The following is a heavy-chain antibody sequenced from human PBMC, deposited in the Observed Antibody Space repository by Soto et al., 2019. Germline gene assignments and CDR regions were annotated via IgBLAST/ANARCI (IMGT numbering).Heavy chain of an antibody. J-gene: IGHJ5*02. Sequence: GASVKVSCKASGGTFSSYAISWVRQAPGQGLEWMGGIIPIFGTANYAQKFQGRVTITADESTSTAYMELSSLRSEDTAVYYCAREGHGSGSYYENWFDPWGQGTLVTVSS. CDR2: IIPIFGTA. D-gene: IGHD3-10*01. CDR1: GGTFSSYA. CDR3: AREGHGSGSYYENWFDP. V-gene: IGHV1-69*13.